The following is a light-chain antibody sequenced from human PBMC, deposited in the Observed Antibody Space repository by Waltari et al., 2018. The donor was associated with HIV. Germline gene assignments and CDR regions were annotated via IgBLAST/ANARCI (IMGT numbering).Light chain of an antibody. CDR1: TSAVGRYHF. J-gene: IGLJ2*01. CDR2: AGT. CDR3: CSYAGPHPLV. V-gene: IGLV2-23*01. Sequence: ALLTPPPASGSPGHPITMSSTGTTSAVGRYHFVSWYQHFPGKAPKLILLAGTQRPSGLSTRFSGSKSGSSASLTISGLQAEDEADYYCCSYAGPHPLVFGGGTKLTVL.